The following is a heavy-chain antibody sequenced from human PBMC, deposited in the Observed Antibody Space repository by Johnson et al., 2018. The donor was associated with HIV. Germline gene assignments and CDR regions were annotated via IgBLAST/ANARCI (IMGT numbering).Heavy chain of an antibody. D-gene: IGHD1-26*01. CDR2: IYSGGST. CDR3: ARDSQWELRPDAFDI. CDR1: GFTVSNYY. Sequence: EVQLVESGGGLVQPGGSLRLSCAASGFTVSNYYMTWVRQSPGKGLEWVSVIYSGGSTYYADSVKGRFTISRDTSKNTLYLQMNSLRAEDTAVYYCARDSQWELRPDAFDIWGQGTMVTVSS. V-gene: IGHV3-66*01. J-gene: IGHJ3*02.